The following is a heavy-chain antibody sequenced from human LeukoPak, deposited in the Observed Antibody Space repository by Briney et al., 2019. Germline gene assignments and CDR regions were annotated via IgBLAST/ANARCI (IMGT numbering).Heavy chain of an antibody. D-gene: IGHD3-22*01. CDR3: AKTMSPYYYDSSGF. Sequence: GGSLRLSCAASGFTSSSYGMHWLRQAPGKGLEWVAFIRYDGSNKYYADSVKGRFTISRDNSKNTLYLQMNSLRAVDTAVYYCAKTMSPYYYDSSGFWGQGTLVTVSS. CDR2: IRYDGSNK. J-gene: IGHJ4*02. CDR1: GFTSSSYG. V-gene: IGHV3-30*02.